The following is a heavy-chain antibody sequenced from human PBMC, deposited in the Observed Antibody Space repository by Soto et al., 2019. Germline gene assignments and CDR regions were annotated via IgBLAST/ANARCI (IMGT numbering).Heavy chain of an antibody. Sequence: SETLSLTCTVSDGSISSSSYYWGWIRQPPGKGLEWIGSIYYSGSTYYNPSLKSRVTISVDTSKNQFSLKLSSVTAADTAVYYCARLVAAAGRGVGVDYWGQGTLVTVSS. D-gene: IGHD6-13*01. CDR2: IYYSGST. J-gene: IGHJ4*02. V-gene: IGHV4-39*01. CDR3: ARLVAAAGRGVGVDY. CDR1: DGSISSSSYY.